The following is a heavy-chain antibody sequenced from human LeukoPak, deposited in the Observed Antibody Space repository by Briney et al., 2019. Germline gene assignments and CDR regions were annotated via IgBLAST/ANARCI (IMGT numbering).Heavy chain of an antibody. D-gene: IGHD4-17*01. V-gene: IGHV3-30*04. J-gene: IGHJ4*02. CDR1: GFTFSSYA. CDR2: ISYDGSNR. CDR3: ARERATVTTYFDY. Sequence: PGGSLRLSCAASGFTFSSYAMHWVRQAPGRGLEWVAIISYDGSNRYYADSVKGRFTISRDNSKNALYLQMNTLTLEDTAVYYCARERATVTTYFDYWGQGTLVTVSS.